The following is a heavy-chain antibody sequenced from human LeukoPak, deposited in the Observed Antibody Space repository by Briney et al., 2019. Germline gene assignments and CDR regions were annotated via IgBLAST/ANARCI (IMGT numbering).Heavy chain of an antibody. CDR2: ISYSGST. V-gene: IGHV4-59*01. Sequence: SETLSLTCSVSGDSINTYFWSWIRRPPGKGLEWIGYISYSGSTNYNPSLKSRVTMSVDTSKNQISLKLTSVNAADTAVYFCAGYTSGRFFFDFWGQGALVTVSS. D-gene: IGHD3-3*01. CDR3: AGYTSGRFFFDF. CDR1: GDSINTYF. J-gene: IGHJ4*02.